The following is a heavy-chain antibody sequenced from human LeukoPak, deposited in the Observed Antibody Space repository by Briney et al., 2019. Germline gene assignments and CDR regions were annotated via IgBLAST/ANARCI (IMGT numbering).Heavy chain of an antibody. J-gene: IGHJ4*02. CDR3: AKEVVVVPAAMLDY. CDR2: INSDGSGT. Sequence: GGSLRLSCAASGFTFGNFWMHWARQTPGKGLAWLARINSDGSGTSYADSVKGRFTISRDNAKNTLFLQMNSLRAEDTAVYYCAKEVVVVPAAMLDYWGQGTLVTVSS. CDR1: GFTFGNFW. V-gene: IGHV3-74*01. D-gene: IGHD2-2*01.